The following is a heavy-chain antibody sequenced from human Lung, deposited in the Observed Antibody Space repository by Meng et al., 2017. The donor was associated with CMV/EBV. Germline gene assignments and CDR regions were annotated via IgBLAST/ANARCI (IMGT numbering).Heavy chain of an antibody. CDR2: ISTSGSTM. CDR3: ARNGQNTGNHSNY. J-gene: IGHJ4*02. D-gene: IGHD1-1*01. V-gene: IGHV3-48*03. CDR1: GFTFSNYE. Sequence: GESXKISXAASGFTFSNYEMNWVRQAPGQGLEWVSYISTSGSTMYYADSVKGRFTVSRDNAKNSLYLQMNSLRAEDTAVYYCARNGQNTGNHSNYWGQGTXVTVSS.